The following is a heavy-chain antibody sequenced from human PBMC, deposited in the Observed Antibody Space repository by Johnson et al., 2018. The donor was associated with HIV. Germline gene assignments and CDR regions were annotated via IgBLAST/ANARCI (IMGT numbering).Heavy chain of an antibody. J-gene: IGHJ3*02. V-gene: IGHV3-11*04. CDR2: IGSGGPTK. CDR1: GFTFSDYY. CDR3: ARGPPMMVVVFGAFHI. D-gene: IGHD3-22*01. Sequence: QVQLVESGGGLVKPGGSLRLSCVASGFTFSDYYMSWIRQAPGTGLEWLSYIGSGGPTKYYTDSVKGRFTVSRDNAMNSLFLQLNSLRAEDTAVYYCARGPPMMVVVFGAFHIWGQGTMVTVSS.